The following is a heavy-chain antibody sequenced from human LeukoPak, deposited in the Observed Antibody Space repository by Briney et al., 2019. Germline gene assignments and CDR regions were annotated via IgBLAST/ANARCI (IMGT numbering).Heavy chain of an antibody. Sequence: GGSLRLSCAASGFTFSSYAMHWVRQAPGKGLEWVAVISYDGSNKYYADSVKGRFTISRDNSKNTLYLQMNSLRAEDTAVYYCARDWVTTDGGGYWGQGTLVTVSS. D-gene: IGHD4-17*01. CDR1: GFTFSSYA. CDR3: ARDWVTTDGGGY. J-gene: IGHJ4*02. CDR2: ISYDGSNK. V-gene: IGHV3-30*04.